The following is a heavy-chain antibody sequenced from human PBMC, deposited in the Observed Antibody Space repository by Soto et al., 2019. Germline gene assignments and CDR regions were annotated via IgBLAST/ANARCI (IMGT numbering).Heavy chain of an antibody. CDR3: ARVPDR. D-gene: IGHD2-2*01. CDR2: IYYSGST. J-gene: IGHJ5*02. CDR1: GGSVSSGGYS. Sequence: SETLSLTCTVSGGSVSSGGYSWTWIRQHPGKGLEWIGYIYYSGSTYYKPSLKSRITISADTSKNQLSLKLSSVTAADTAVYYCARVPDRWGQGTLVTVSS. V-gene: IGHV4-31*03.